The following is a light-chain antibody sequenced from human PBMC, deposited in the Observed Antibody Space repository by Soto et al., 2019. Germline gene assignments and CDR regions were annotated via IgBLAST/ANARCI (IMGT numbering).Light chain of an antibody. V-gene: IGKV3-15*01. CDR3: QQYNKWPPYT. CDR2: GAS. J-gene: IGKJ2*01. CDR1: QSVSSN. Sequence: EIVMTQSPANLSVSPGERATLSCRASQSVSSNLAWYQQKPGQGPRLLIYGASTRATSIPARFSDSGSGTEFTLTINSLQSEDFAVYYCQQYNKWPPYTFGQGTKLEIK.